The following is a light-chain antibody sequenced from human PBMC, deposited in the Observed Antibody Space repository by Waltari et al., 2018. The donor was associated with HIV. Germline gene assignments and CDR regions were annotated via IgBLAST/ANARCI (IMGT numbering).Light chain of an antibody. Sequence: SYDLTQPPSVSVSPGQTASITCSGAKLGDKYACWYQQKPGQSPVLVIYQDTKRPSGIPERFSGSSSGNTATLTISGTQAMDEADYYCQAWDGSTVVFGGGTKLTVL. CDR1: KLGDKY. J-gene: IGLJ2*01. CDR2: QDT. CDR3: QAWDGSTVV. V-gene: IGLV3-1*01.